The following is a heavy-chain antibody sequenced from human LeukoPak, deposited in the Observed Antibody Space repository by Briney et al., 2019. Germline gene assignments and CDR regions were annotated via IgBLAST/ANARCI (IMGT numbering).Heavy chain of an antibody. CDR1: GFTLSSYA. CDR3: AKDRVVVAATPDY. V-gene: IGHV3-23*01. J-gene: IGHJ4*02. CDR2: ISGSGGST. D-gene: IGHD2-15*01. Sequence: GGSLRLPCAASGFTLSSYAMSWVRQAPGKGLEWVSAISGSGGSTYYADSVKGRFTISRDNSKNTLYLQMNSLRAEDTAVYYCAKDRVVVAATPDYWGQGTLVTVSS.